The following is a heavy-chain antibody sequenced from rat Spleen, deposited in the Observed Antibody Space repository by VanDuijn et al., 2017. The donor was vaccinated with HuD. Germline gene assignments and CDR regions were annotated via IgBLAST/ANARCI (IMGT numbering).Heavy chain of an antibody. CDR3: TTGVYSLDY. V-gene: IGHV5-20*01. CDR2: ISYDGVST. J-gene: IGHJ2*01. Sequence: EVQLVESGGGLVQPGRSMKLSCAASGFTFSNYGMAWVRQAPKKGLEWVAYISYDGVSTYYRDSVKGRFTISRANAENTLYLQMDSLRSEDTATYYCTTGVYSLDYWGQGVMVTVSS. D-gene: IGHD1-1*01. CDR1: GFTFSNYG.